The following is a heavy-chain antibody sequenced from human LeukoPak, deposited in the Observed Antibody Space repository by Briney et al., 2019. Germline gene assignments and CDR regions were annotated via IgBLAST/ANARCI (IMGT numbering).Heavy chain of an antibody. V-gene: IGHV1-69*05. CDR3: ARARRIAARLAFDY. CDR1: GGTFSSYA. D-gene: IGHD6-6*01. CDR2: IIPIFGTA. Sequence: ASVKVSCKASGGTFSSYAISWVRQAPGQGLEWMGGIIPIFGTANYAQKFQGRVTITTDESTSTAYMELSSPRSEDTAVYYCARARRIAARLAFDYWGQGTLVTVSS. J-gene: IGHJ4*02.